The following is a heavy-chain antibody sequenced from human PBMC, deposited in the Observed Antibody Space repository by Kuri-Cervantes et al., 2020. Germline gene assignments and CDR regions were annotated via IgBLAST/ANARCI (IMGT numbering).Heavy chain of an antibody. Sequence: SETLSLTCTVSGGSISSYYWSWIRQPPGKGLEWIGYIYYSGSTNYNPSLKSRVTISVDTSKNQLSLKLSSVTAADTAVYYCARVLGNWFDPWGQGTLVTVSS. CDR1: GGSISSYY. CDR2: IYYSGST. V-gene: IGHV4-59*01. D-gene: IGHD3-16*01. J-gene: IGHJ5*02. CDR3: ARVLGNWFDP.